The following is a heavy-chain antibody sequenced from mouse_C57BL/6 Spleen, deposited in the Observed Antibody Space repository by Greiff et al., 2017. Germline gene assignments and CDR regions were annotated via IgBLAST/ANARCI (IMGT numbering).Heavy chain of an antibody. J-gene: IGHJ2*01. CDR1: GYTFTSYW. CDR2: IDPSDSET. CDR3: ARGTRYSNYFDY. Sequence: QVQLQQPGAELVRPGSSVKLSCKASGYTFTSYWMHWVKQRPIQGLEWIGNIDPSDSETHYNQKFKDKATLTVDKSSSTAYMQLSSLTSEDSAVYYCARGTRYSNYFDYWGQGTTLTVSS. D-gene: IGHD2-5*01. V-gene: IGHV1-52*01.